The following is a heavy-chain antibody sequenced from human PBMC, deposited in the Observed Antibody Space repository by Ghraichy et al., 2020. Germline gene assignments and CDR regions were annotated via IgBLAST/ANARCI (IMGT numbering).Heavy chain of an antibody. CDR2: ISSSSSYI. Sequence: GGSLRLSCAASGFTFSSYSMNWVRQAPGKGLEWVSSISSSSSYIYYADSVKGRFTISRDNAKNSLYLQMNSLRAEDTAVYYCARDDILTGYYSGTDGSTYDYWGQGTLVTVSS. CDR3: ARDDILTGYYSGTDGSTYDY. V-gene: IGHV3-21*01. D-gene: IGHD3-9*01. CDR1: GFTFSSYS. J-gene: IGHJ4*02.